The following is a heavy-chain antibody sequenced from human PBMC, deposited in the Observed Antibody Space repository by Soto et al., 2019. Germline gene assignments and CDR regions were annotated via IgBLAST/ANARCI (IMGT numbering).Heavy chain of an antibody. J-gene: IGHJ6*02. D-gene: IGHD4-17*01. CDR3: ARDPLDYDPDYYYYAMDV. CDR2: IWYDGSNK. Sequence: QVQLVESGGGVVQPGRSLRLSCAASGFTFRSSGMHWVRQAPGKGLEWVAVIWYDGSNKYYADSVKGRFTISRDNSKNTLYLRMNCLRAEDTAVYYCARDPLDYDPDYYYYAMDVWGQGTTVTVSS. V-gene: IGHV3-33*01. CDR1: GFTFRSSG.